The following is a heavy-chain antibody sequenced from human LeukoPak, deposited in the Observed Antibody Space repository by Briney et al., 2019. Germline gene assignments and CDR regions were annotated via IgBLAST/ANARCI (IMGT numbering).Heavy chain of an antibody. J-gene: IGHJ5*02. CDR1: GYTFTSYY. D-gene: IGHD6-13*01. CDR3: ARGLRSSRPGWFDP. Sequence: GASVKVSCKASGYTFTSYYMHWVRQAPGQGLEWMGRIIPILGIANYAQKFQGRVTITAHKSTSTAYMELSSLRSEDTAVYYCARGLRSSRPGWFDPWGQGTLVTVSS. V-gene: IGHV1-69*04. CDR2: IIPILGIA.